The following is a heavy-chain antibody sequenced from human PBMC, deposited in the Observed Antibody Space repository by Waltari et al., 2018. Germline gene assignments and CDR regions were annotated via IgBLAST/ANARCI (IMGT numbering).Heavy chain of an antibody. CDR3: ARGEGDYDILTGSPDAFDI. CDR1: GFTFSSYG. V-gene: IGHV3-33*01. CDR2: IWYDGSNK. J-gene: IGHJ3*02. D-gene: IGHD3-9*01. Sequence: QVQLVESGGGVVQPGRSLRLSCAASGFTFSSYGMHWVRQAQGTGLEWVAVIWYDGSNKYYADSVKCRFTISRDNSKNTLYLQMNSLRAEDTAVYYCARGEGDYDILTGSPDAFDIWGQGTMVTVSS.